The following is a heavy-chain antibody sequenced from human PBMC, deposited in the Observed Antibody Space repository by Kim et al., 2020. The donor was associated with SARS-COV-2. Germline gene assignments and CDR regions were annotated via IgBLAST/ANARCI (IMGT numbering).Heavy chain of an antibody. CDR3: AGESEGYSSGWFIDY. V-gene: IGHV4-59*01. Sequence: SETLSLICTVSGGSISSYYWSWIRQPPGKGLEWIGYIYYSGSTNYNPSLKSRVTISVDTSKNQFSLKLSSVTAADTAVYYCAGESEGYSSGWFIDYWGQGTLVTVSS. J-gene: IGHJ4*02. CDR1: GGSISSYY. CDR2: IYYSGST. D-gene: IGHD6-19*01.